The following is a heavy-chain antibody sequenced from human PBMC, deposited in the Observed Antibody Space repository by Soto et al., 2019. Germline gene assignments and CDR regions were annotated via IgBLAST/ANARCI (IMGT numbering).Heavy chain of an antibody. V-gene: IGHV3-49*03. D-gene: IGHD6-6*01. CDR3: TVEYSSSSTYYYYGMDV. CDR2: IRSKAYGGTT. J-gene: IGHJ6*02. Sequence: GALRLSCTASVFTFGDYAMSWFRQAPGKGLEWVGFIRSKAYGGTTEYAASVKGRFTISRDDSKSIAYLQRNSLKTEDTAVYYCTVEYSSSSTYYYYGMDVWGQGTTVTVSS. CDR1: VFTFGDYA.